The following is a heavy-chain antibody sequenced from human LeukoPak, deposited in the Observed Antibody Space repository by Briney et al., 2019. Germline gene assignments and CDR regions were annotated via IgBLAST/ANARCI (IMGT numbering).Heavy chain of an antibody. D-gene: IGHD2-15*01. V-gene: IGHV4-30-4*08. CDR1: GGSIRRGDYF. CDR3: QAAGCSGGSCYFDC. J-gene: IGHJ4*02. CDR2: VYYCGCT. Sequence: SQTLSLTCTVSGGSIRRGDYFWSWIRQPAGKGLAWIGCVYYCGCTCYNPSVKSRVTISVDTSKIQSSLKQSSVTAAGTAVYYCQAAGCSGGSCYFDCWGQGTLVTVSS.